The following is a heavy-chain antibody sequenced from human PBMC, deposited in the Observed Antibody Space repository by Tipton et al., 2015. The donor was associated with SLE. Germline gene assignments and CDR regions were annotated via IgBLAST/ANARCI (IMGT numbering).Heavy chain of an antibody. Sequence: SLRLSCAASGFTFSSYAMHWVRQAPGKGLEWVAVISYDGSNKYYADSVKGRFTISRDNSKNTLYLQMNSLRAEDTALYYCAKDGRYYDILTGYSPGYMDVWGKGTTVTVSS. V-gene: IGHV3-30-3*01. CDR2: ISYDGSNK. J-gene: IGHJ6*03. D-gene: IGHD3-9*01. CDR3: AKDGRYYDILTGYSPGYMDV. CDR1: GFTFSSYA.